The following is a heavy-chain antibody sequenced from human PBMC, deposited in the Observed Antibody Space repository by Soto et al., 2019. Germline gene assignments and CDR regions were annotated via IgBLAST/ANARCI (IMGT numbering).Heavy chain of an antibody. CDR3: ARGQWLDNY. CDR2: IYYSGST. V-gene: IGHV4-31*03. Sequence: TLSLTCTVSGGSISSGGYYWSWIRQHPGKGLEWIGYIYYSGSTNYNPSLKSRVTISVDTSKSQFSLRLSSVTAADTAVYYCARGQWLDNYWGQGTLVTVSS. CDR1: GGSISSGGYY. J-gene: IGHJ4*02. D-gene: IGHD6-19*01.